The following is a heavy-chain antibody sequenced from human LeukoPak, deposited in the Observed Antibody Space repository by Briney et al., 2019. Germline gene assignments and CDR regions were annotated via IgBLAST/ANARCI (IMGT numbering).Heavy chain of an antibody. J-gene: IGHJ4*02. Sequence: GGSLRLSCAASGFTFDDYAMHWVRQAPGKGLEWVASLKPDESEKYYVDSVKGRFTISRHNAQKSLFLQMTSLRAEDTGVYYCARDSRGYSYGPNTDYWGQGTLVTVSS. CDR2: LKPDESEK. V-gene: IGHV3-7*01. D-gene: IGHD5-18*01. CDR3: ARDSRGYSYGPNTDY. CDR1: GFTFDDYA.